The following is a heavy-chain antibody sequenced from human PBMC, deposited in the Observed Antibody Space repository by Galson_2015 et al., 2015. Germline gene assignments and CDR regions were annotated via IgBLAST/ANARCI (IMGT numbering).Heavy chain of an antibody. J-gene: IGHJ3*01. D-gene: IGHD2-2*01. Sequence: IRQPPGKGLEWVGNSHYSGITYYNPSLKGRVSISVDTSKNQFSLRLTSVTAADTALYFCARNWDSSTLLGNAFDVWGQGTMVTVTS. V-gene: IGHV4-39*01. CDR2: SHYSGIT. CDR3: ARNWDSSTLLGNAFDV.